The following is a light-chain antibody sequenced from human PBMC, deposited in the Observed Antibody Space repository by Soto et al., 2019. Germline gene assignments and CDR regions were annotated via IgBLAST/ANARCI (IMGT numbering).Light chain of an antibody. J-gene: IGKJ2*01. CDR1: QSLLQSNSYNY. Sequence: DVVMTQSPLSLSVTPGEPASISCRSSQSLLQSNSYNYLDWYLQKPGQSPQLLIYLGSNRASGVPDRFSGSGSGTDFTLFISRVEAEDVGVYYCMQSLETPYTFGQGTKFEIK. CDR2: LGS. CDR3: MQSLETPYT. V-gene: IGKV2-28*01.